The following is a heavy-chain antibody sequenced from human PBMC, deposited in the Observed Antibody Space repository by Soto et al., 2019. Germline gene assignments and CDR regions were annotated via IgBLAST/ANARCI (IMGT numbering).Heavy chain of an antibody. J-gene: IGHJ4*02. CDR1: GGTFSSYT. V-gene: IGHV1-69*04. CDR2: IIPILGIA. CDR3: ARDQGSGWYDY. D-gene: IGHD6-19*01. Sequence: GASVKVSCKASGGTFSSYTISWVRQAPGQGLEWMGRIIPILGIANYAQKFQGRVTITADKSTSTAYMELSSLRSEDTAVYYCARDQGSGWYDYWGQGTLVTVSS.